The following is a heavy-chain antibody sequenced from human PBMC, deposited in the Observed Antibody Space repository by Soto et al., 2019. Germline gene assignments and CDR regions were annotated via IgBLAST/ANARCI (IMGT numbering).Heavy chain of an antibody. J-gene: IGHJ6*02. CDR2: IIPVFGTA. CDR3: ARGDATKIVVTTYYAMDV. D-gene: IGHD4-17*01. CDR1: GGSLSNYG. Sequence: QVQLVQSGAEVKKPGSSVKVSCKASGGSLSNYGISWVRQAPGQGLEWMGGIIPVFGTANYAQKFQGRVTITADESKNIVYMDVTSLRSEDTAVYYCARGDATKIVVTTYYAMDVWGQGTTVTVSS. V-gene: IGHV1-69*12.